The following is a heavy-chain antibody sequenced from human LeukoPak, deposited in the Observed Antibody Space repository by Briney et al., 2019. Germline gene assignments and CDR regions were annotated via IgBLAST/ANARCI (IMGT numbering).Heavy chain of an antibody. J-gene: IGHJ5*02. CDR1: GGSISSTSYY. CDR3: ARSQQLVRKGWFEP. D-gene: IGHD6-13*01. V-gene: IGHV4-39*01. Sequence: PSETLSVTCTVSGGSISSTSYYWGWIRQPPGKGLEWIGSIYYSGSTYYNPSLKSPVTISVDTSKNQFSLKLSSVTAADTAVYYCARSQQLVRKGWFEPWGQGTLVTVSS. CDR2: IYYSGST.